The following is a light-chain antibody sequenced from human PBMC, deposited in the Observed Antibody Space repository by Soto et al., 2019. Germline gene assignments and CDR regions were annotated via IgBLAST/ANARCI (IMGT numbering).Light chain of an antibody. J-gene: IGLJ2*01. CDR2: EVS. CDR3: SSYTSISTLVV. Sequence: QSALTQPASVSGSPGQSITISCTGTSSDVGGYNYVSWYQQHPGKAPKLMIYEVSNRPSGVSNRFSGSKSGNTASLTISGLQAEDEAHYYCSSYTSISTLVVFGGGTKLTVL. CDR1: SSDVGGYNY. V-gene: IGLV2-14*01.